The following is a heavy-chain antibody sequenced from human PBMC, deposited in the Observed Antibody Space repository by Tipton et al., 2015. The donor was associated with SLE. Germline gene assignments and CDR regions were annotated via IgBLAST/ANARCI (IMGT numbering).Heavy chain of an antibody. V-gene: IGHV3-7*03. CDR1: GFTFSSYA. CDR2: IKQDGSEK. CDR3: ASAYYDFWSGYPYFDY. Sequence: SLRLSCAASGFTFSSYAMHWVRQAPGKGLEWVANIKQDGSEKYYVDSVKGRFTISRDNAKNSLYLQMNSLRAEDTAVYYCASAYYDFWSGYPYFDYWGQGTLVTVSS. D-gene: IGHD3-3*01. J-gene: IGHJ4*02.